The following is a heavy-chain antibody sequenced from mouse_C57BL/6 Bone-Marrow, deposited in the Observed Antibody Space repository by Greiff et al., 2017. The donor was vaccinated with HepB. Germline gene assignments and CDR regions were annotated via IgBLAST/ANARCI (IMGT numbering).Heavy chain of an antibody. J-gene: IGHJ3*01. CDR2: INPSTGGT. CDR1: GYSFTGYY. V-gene: IGHV1-42*01. D-gene: IGHD1-1*01. CDR3: ARGGDYYGSSPPWFAY. Sequence: EVQLQQSGPELVKPGASVKISCKASGYSFTGYYMNWVKQSPEKSLEWIGEINPSTGGTTYNQKFKAKATLTVDKSSSTAYMQLKSLTSEDSAVYFCARGGDYYGSSPPWFAYWGQGTLVTVSA.